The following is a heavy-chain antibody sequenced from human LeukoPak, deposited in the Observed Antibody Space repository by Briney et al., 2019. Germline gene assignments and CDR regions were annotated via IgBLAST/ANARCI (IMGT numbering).Heavy chain of an antibody. Sequence: ASVKVSCKASGYTFTGYYMHWVRQAPGQGLEWMGWINPNSGGTNYAQKFQGRVTMTRDTSISTAYMELSRLRSDDTAVYYCARDWGGSGYLYYWGQGTLVTVSS. CDR2: INPNSGGT. V-gene: IGHV1-2*02. CDR3: ARDWGGSGYLYY. J-gene: IGHJ4*02. D-gene: IGHD3-22*01. CDR1: GYTFTGYY.